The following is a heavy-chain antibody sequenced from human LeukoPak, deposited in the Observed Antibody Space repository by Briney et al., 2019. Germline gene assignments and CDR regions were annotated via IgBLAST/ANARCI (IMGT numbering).Heavy chain of an antibody. D-gene: IGHD3-22*01. J-gene: IGHJ4*02. V-gene: IGHV3-23*01. Sequence: GGSLRLSCAASGFTFSSYGMSWVRQAPGKGLEWFSAISGSGGSTYYADSVKGRFTISRDNSKNTLYLQMNSLRAEDTAVCYCARDLTYYYDSSGYRSEKTANYFDYWGQGTLVTVSS. CDR2: ISGSGGST. CDR3: ARDLTYYYDSSGYRSEKTANYFDY. CDR1: GFTFSSYG.